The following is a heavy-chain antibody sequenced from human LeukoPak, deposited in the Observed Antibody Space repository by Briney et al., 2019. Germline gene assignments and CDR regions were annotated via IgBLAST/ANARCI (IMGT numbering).Heavy chain of an antibody. CDR3: AKGSSSGWSLYYFDY. Sequence: GGSLRLSCAASRFTFSSYGMHWVRQAPGKGLEWVAVISYDGSNKYDADSVKGRFTISRDKSKNTLYLQMNSLRAEDMALYYCAKGSSSGWSLYYFDYWGQGTLVTVSS. J-gene: IGHJ4*02. D-gene: IGHD6-19*01. CDR1: RFTFSSYG. CDR2: ISYDGSNK. V-gene: IGHV3-30*18.